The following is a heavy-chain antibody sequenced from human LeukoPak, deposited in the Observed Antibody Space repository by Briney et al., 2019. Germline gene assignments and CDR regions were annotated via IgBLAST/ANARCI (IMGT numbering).Heavy chain of an antibody. CDR2: IKPDGSGK. V-gene: IGHV3-7*01. D-gene: IGHD3-3*01. CDR3: ASPEWLPDSFDI. J-gene: IGHJ3*02. CDR1: GFTFKNYW. Sequence: GGSLRLSCAASGFTFKNYWMTWVRQAPGKGLEWVANIKPDGSGKYYVDSVKGRFTISRDNAKNSLYLQMNSLRAEDTAVYYCASPEWLPDSFDIWGQGTMVTVSS.